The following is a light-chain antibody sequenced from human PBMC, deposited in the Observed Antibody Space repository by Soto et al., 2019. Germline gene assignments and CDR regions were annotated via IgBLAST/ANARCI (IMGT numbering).Light chain of an antibody. CDR3: TSYSIRTAYL. CDR1: SSDVGGYDY. Sequence: QSALTQPASVSGSPGQSITFSCTGTSSDVGGYDYVSWYQLHPGKAPKLMVFEVSNRPSGVSYRFSGSKSGNTASLTISGLQAEDESDYFCTSYSIRTAYLFGTGTKLTVL. V-gene: IGLV2-14*01. J-gene: IGLJ1*01. CDR2: EVS.